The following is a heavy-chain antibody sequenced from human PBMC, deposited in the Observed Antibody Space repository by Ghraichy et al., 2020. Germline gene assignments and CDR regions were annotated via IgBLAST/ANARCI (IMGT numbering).Heavy chain of an antibody. CDR2: TRNKADSYTT. CDR1: GFTFSDHY. CDR3: ARDSRDRPAVGTFDY. J-gene: IGHJ4*02. D-gene: IGHD6-13*01. V-gene: IGHV3-72*01. Sequence: GESLNISCATSGFTFSDHYLDWVRQAPGKGLEWVGRTRNKADSYTTEYAASVSGRFTVSRDASKNSLFLQMDSLRAEDTAVYYCARDSRDRPAVGTFDYWGQGTLVTVSS.